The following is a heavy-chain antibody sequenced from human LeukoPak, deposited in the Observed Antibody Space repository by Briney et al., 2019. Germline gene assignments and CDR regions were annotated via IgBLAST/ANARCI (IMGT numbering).Heavy chain of an antibody. V-gene: IGHV3-48*04. Sequence: GGSLRLSCAASGFTFSSYSMNWVRQAPGKGLEWVSYISSSSNTIYYADSVKGRFTISRDNAKNSLSLQMNSLRAEDTAVYYCASLLVVPVATGGSFDPWGQGTLVTVSS. CDR3: ASLLVVPVATGGSFDP. CDR1: GFTFSSYS. J-gene: IGHJ5*02. D-gene: IGHD2-2*01. CDR2: ISSSSNTI.